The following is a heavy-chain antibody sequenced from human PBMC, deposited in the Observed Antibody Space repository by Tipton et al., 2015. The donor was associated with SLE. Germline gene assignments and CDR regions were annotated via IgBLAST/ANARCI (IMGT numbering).Heavy chain of an antibody. CDR2: IYYSGST. J-gene: IGHJ2*01. CDR3: ARDLTWYFDL. CDR1: GGSISSYY. Sequence: LRLSCTVSGGSISSYYWSWIRQPPGKGLEWIGYIYYSGSTNYNPSLKSRVTISVDTSKNQFSLQLNSVTPEDTAVYYCARDLTWYFDLWGRGTLVTVSS. V-gene: IGHV4-59*12.